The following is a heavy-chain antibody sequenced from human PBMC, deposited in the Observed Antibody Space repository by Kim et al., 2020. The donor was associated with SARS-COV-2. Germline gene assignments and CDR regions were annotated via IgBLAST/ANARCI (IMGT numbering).Heavy chain of an antibody. J-gene: IGHJ4*02. V-gene: IGHV7-4-1*02. CDR2: INTNTGNP. D-gene: IGHD3-22*01. Sequence: ASVKVSCKASEYTFTSYAMNWVRQAPGQGLEWMGWINTNTGNPTYAQGFTGRFVFSLDTSVSTAYLQISSLKAEDTAVYYCARSPSYYYDSSGHDYWGQGTLVTVSS. CDR3: ARSPSYYYDSSGHDY. CDR1: EYTFTSYA.